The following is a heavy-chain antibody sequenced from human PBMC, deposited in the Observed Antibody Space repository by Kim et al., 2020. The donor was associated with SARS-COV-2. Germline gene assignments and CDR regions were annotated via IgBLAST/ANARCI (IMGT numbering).Heavy chain of an antibody. CDR2: IYYTGST. D-gene: IGHD2-2*02. CDR3: ARTAYCTRATCYRGWVDS. Sequence: SQTLSLTCIVSGGSISSSSYYWAWMRQPPGKGLEWIASIYYTGSTYYNPSRKTRVTISVDTSKNQFSLKLSSVIAADTAVYYCARTAYCTRATCYRGWVDSWGQGTLVTVSS. J-gene: IGHJ5*01. CDR1: GGSISSSSYY. V-gene: IGHV4-39*01.